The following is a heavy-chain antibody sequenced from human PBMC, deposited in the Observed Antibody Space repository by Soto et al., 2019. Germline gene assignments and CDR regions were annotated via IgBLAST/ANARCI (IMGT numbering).Heavy chain of an antibody. J-gene: IGHJ4*02. CDR2: IKQDGSEK. Sequence: EVQLVESGGGLVQPGGSLRLSCAASGFTFSSYWMSWVRQASGKGLEWVANIKQDGSEKYYVDSVKGRFTISRDNAKNSLYLQMNSLRAEDTAVYYCSCSDYGDYGVDYWGQGTLVTVSS. CDR1: GFTFSSYW. D-gene: IGHD4-17*01. CDR3: SCSDYGDYGVDY. V-gene: IGHV3-7*01.